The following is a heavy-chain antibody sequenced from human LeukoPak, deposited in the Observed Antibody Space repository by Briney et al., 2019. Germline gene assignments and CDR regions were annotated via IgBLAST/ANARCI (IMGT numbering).Heavy chain of an antibody. D-gene: IGHD4-17*01. CDR1: GYIFPRYH. CDR3: ARGNYGSPFDF. J-gene: IGHJ4*02. V-gene: IGHV1-46*01. Sequence: ASVKVSYMPSGYIFPRYHMHRVRQAPGQGLEWMGIMNPSGGNTNFAQKFQGRVTMTRDTSTSTVYMELSSLRSEDSAVYYCARGNYGSPFDFWGQGTLVTVSS. CDR2: MNPSGGNT.